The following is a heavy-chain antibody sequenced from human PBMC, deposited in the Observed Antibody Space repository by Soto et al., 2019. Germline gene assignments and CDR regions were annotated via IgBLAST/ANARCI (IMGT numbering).Heavy chain of an antibody. V-gene: IGHV4-31*03. CDR1: GGSMNSGGYC. CDR3: SRGILV. CDR2: ISYGGTT. J-gene: IGHJ4*02. Sequence: QVQLQESGPGLVKPSQTLSLTCTVSGGSMNSGGYCWNWIRQHPGEGLEWIGCISYGGTTSYNPSLKSRVTISVATSKNQFSLKLSSVTAADTVVYYCSRGILVWGQGTLITVSS. D-gene: IGHD2-15*01.